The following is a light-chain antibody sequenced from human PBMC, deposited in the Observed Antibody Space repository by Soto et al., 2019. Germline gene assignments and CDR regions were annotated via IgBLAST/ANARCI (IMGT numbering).Light chain of an antibody. CDR1: QSVSSSSY. CDR2: GAS. J-gene: IGKJ2*01. CDR3: RQYGSSPSYT. V-gene: IGKV3-20*01. Sequence: EIVLTQSPGTLSLSPGERATLSCRASQSVSSSSYLAWYQQKPGQAPRLLIYGASSSATGIPDRFSGSGSATDFTLTISRLEPDDFAVYYCRQYGSSPSYTFGQGTKLEIK.